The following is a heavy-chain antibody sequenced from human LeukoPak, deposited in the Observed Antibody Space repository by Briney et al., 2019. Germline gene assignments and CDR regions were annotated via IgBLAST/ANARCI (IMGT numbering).Heavy chain of an antibody. CDR3: AKNRETGNFFAFDI. Sequence: TGGSLRLSCAASGFTFTNFAMNWVRQAPGKGLEWVSTISSDDSTYYADSVKGRFTISRDNSKNTLFLQMNSLRAEDTAVYYCAKNRETGNFFAFDIWGQGTMVTVSS. CDR2: ISSDDST. D-gene: IGHD1-7*01. J-gene: IGHJ3*02. V-gene: IGHV3-23*01. CDR1: GFTFTNFA.